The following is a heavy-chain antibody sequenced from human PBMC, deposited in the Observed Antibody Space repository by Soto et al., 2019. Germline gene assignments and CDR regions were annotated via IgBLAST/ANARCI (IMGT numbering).Heavy chain of an antibody. V-gene: IGHV1-69*13. CDR2: IIPIFGTA. Sequence: SVKVSCKASGGTLSSYAISWVRQAPGQGLEWMGGIIPIFGTANYAQKFQGRVTITADESTSTAYMELSSLRSEDTAVYYCARVGPAYCGGECYHDAFDIWGQGTMVTVSS. D-gene: IGHD2-21*01. CDR1: GGTLSSYA. J-gene: IGHJ3*02. CDR3: ARVGPAYCGGECYHDAFDI.